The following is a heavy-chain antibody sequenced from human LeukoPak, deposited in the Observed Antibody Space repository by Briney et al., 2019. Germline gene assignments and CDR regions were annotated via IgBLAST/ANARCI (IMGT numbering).Heavy chain of an antibody. Sequence: SETLSLTCTVSGGSISSSSYYWSWIRQPPGKGLEWIGEINHSGSTNYNPSLKSRVTISVDTSKNQFSLKLSSVTAADTAVYYCARIDSPELWFGEADYYYYGMDVWGQGTTVTVSS. CDR3: ARIDSPELWFGEADYYYYGMDV. CDR1: GGSISSSSYY. J-gene: IGHJ6*02. V-gene: IGHV4-39*07. CDR2: INHSGST. D-gene: IGHD3-10*01.